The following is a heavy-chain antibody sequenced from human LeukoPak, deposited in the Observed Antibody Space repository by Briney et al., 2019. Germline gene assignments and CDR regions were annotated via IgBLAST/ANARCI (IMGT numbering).Heavy chain of an antibody. CDR3: ARDREGYCSGGTCTNFDY. CDR2: INSDGSST. V-gene: IGHV3-74*01. CDR1: GFTFSSYG. D-gene: IGHD2-15*01. J-gene: IGHJ4*02. Sequence: PGGSLRLSCAASGFTFSSYGMHWVRQAPGKGLVWVSRINSDGSSTSYADSVKGRFTISRDNAKNSLYLQMNSLRAEDTAVYYCARDREGYCSGGTCTNFDYWGQGTLVTVSS.